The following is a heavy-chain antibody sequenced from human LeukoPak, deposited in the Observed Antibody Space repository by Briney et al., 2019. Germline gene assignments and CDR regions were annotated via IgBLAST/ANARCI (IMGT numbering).Heavy chain of an antibody. CDR3: ARDTGYSSSWYASQGAFDI. J-gene: IGHJ3*02. CDR2: IYSGGST. D-gene: IGHD6-13*01. CDR1: GVTVSSNY. V-gene: IGHV3-66*01. Sequence: GGSLRLSCAASGVTVSSNYMSWVRQAPGKGLEWVSVIYSGGSTYYADSVKGRFTISRDNSKNTLYLQMNSLRAEDTAVYYCARDTGYSSSWYASQGAFDIWGQGTMVTVSS.